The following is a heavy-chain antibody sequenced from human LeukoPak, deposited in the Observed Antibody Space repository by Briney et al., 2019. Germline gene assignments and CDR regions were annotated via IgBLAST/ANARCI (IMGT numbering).Heavy chain of an antibody. CDR1: GFTFSSYT. CDR3: AKDGGLWVSAHWGDS. Sequence: GGSLRLSCAASGFTFSSYTMSWVRQAPGKGLEWVSTITTSDGNTYYADSVKGRFTVSRDNSKSTLYLQMNSLRAEDTAVYYCAKDGGLWVSAHWGDSWGRGTLVTVSS. V-gene: IGHV3-23*01. CDR2: ITTSDGNT. J-gene: IGHJ4*02. D-gene: IGHD7-27*01.